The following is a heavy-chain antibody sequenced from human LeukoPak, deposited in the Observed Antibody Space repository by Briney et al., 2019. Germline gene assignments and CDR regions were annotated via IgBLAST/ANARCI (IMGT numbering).Heavy chain of an antibody. J-gene: IGHJ5*02. CDR1: GGSISSSY. D-gene: IGHD5-18*01. CDR3: ARGLVATAMVS. CDR2: INHSGST. Sequence: SETLSLTCTVSGGSISSSYWSWIRQPPGKGLEWIGEINHSGSTNYNPSLKSRVTISVDTSKNQFSLKLSSVTAADTAVYYCARGLVATAMVSWGQGTLVTVSS. V-gene: IGHV4-34*01.